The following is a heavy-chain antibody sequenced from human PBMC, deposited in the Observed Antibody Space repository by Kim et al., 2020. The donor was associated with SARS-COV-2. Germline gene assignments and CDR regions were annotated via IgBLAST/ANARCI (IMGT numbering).Heavy chain of an antibody. D-gene: IGHD6-19*01. J-gene: IGHJ5*02. CDR3: AKGTVAGTRWLDP. Sequence: YADSVKGRFTISRDNSKNTLYLQMTSLRAEDTAIYYCAKGTVAGTRWLDPWGQGTLVTVSS. V-gene: IGHV3-23*01.